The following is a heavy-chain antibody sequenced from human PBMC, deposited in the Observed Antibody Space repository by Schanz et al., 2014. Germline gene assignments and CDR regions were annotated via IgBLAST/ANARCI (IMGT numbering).Heavy chain of an antibody. V-gene: IGHV1-18*01. D-gene: IGHD6-13*01. Sequence: QVQLVQSGSEVKKPGASVKVSCKASGYTFTSYGISWVRQAPGQGLEWMGWISAYNGNTNYAQRLQGRVTMTTDTSTSTAYMELRSLRSDDTAVYYCARDNLVSSSWYNYYGMDVWGQGTTVTVSS. J-gene: IGHJ6*02. CDR1: GYTFTSYG. CDR3: ARDNLVSSSWYNYYGMDV. CDR2: ISAYNGNT.